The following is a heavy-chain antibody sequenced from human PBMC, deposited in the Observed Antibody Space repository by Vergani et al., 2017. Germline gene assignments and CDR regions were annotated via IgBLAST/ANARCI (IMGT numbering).Heavy chain of an antibody. CDR2: ISSSSSTI. J-gene: IGHJ4*02. CDR3: ASSIAASRANY. D-gene: IGHD6-13*01. CDR1: GFTFSSYS. Sequence: EVQLVESGGGLVQPGGSLRLSCAASGFTFSSYSMNWVRQAPGKGLEWVSYISSSSSTIYYADSVKGLFTISRDNAKNSLYLQMNSLRAEYTAVYYCASSIAASRANYWGQGTLVTVSS. V-gene: IGHV3-48*01.